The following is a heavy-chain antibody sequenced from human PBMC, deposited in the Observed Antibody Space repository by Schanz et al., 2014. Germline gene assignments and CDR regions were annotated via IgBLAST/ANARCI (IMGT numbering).Heavy chain of an antibody. Sequence: EVQLVESGGVVAQPGGSLRLSCAASGFSFSGYGMHWVRQAPGKGLEYVSAISANGGSTYHAPSVQGRFTMSRDNSKNTLYLQMGSLRAEDMAVYYCARSMGCSRSSCYXDYWGQGTLXTVSS. J-gene: IGHJ4*02. CDR3: ARSMGCSRSSCYXDY. CDR1: GFSFSGYG. V-gene: IGHV3-64*01. CDR2: ISANGGST. D-gene: IGHD2-2*01.